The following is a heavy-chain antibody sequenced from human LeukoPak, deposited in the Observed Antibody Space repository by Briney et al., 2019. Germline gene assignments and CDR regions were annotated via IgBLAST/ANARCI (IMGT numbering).Heavy chain of an antibody. D-gene: IGHD1-26*01. J-gene: IGHJ4*02. CDR2: IYTSGST. Sequence: PSETLSLTCTVSGGSISSGSYYWSWIRQPAGKGLERIGRIYTSGSTNYNPSLKSRVTISVDTSKNQFSLKLSSVTAADTAVYYCARMVGATTAFDYWGQGTLVTVSS. CDR3: ARMVGATTAFDY. CDR1: GGSISSGSYY. V-gene: IGHV4-61*02.